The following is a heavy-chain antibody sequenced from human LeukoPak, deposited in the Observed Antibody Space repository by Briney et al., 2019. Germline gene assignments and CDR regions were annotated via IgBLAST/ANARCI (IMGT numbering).Heavy chain of an antibody. V-gene: IGHV4-39*07. J-gene: IGHJ3*02. CDR3: ARVESGYYDSFDI. Sequence: SENLSLTCTVPGDSISSSSYYWGWIRQPPGKGLEYIGTIYYTGDAYYNPSLKGRVTISIDTSRKQFSLRLNSVTAADTAVYYCARVESGYYDSFDIWGQGTMVTVSS. CDR2: IYYTGDA. CDR1: GDSISSSSYY. D-gene: IGHD3-22*01.